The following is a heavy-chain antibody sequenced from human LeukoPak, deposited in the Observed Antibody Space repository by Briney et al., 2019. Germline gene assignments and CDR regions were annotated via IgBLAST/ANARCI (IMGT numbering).Heavy chain of an antibody. Sequence: GGYLRLSCAASGFTFSSYSMNWVRQAPGKGLEWVSSISSSSSYIYYADSVKGRFTISRDNAKNSLYLQMNSLRAEDTAFYYCARAEAVAGSTFDYWGQGTLVTVSS. D-gene: IGHD6-19*01. CDR1: GFTFSSYS. J-gene: IGHJ4*02. CDR2: ISSSSSYI. V-gene: IGHV3-21*01. CDR3: ARAEAVAGSTFDY.